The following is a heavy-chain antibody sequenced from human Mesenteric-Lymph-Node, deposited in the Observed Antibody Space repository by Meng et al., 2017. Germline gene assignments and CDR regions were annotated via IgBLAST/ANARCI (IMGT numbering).Heavy chain of an antibody. V-gene: IGHV4-59*01. Sequence: SETLSLTCTVSGGSISSYYWSWIRQPPGKGLEWIGYIYYSGSTNYNPSLKSRVTISVDTSKNQFSLKLSSVTAADTAVYYCARVEGVRGVITENWGQGTLVTVSS. CDR1: GGSISSYY. CDR3: ARVEGVRGVITEN. D-gene: IGHD3-10*01. CDR2: IYYSGST. J-gene: IGHJ4*02.